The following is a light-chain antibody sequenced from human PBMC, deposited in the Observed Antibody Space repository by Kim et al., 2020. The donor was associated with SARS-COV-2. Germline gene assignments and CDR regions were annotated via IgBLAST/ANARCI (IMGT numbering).Light chain of an antibody. CDR1: QTISTF. V-gene: IGKV1-39*01. J-gene: IGKJ4*01. Sequence: ASVRDRVTITCRTSQTISTFLNWFQHKPGKAPRLLINGASTLQSGVPSRFSGGGSGTNFTLTISSLQPEDFATYYCQQSDSFPVTFGGGTKVDNK. CDR2: GAS. CDR3: QQSDSFPVT.